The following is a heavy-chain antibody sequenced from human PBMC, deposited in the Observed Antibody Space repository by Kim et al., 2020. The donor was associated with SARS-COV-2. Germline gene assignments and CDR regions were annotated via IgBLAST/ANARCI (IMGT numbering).Heavy chain of an antibody. CDR2: INHSGST. CDR3: ARGIKQWLVGGPFNY. V-gene: IGHV4-34*01. J-gene: IGHJ4*02. D-gene: IGHD6-19*01. CDR1: GGSFSGYY. Sequence: SETLSLTCAVYGGSFSGYYWSWIRQPPGKGLEWIGEINHSGSTNYNPSLKSRVTISVDTSKNQFSLKLSSVTAADTAVYYCARGIKQWLVGGPFNYWGQGTLVTVSS.